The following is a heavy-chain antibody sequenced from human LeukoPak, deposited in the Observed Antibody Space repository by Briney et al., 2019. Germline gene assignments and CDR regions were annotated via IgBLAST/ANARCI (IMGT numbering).Heavy chain of an antibody. D-gene: IGHD1-26*01. J-gene: IGHJ4*02. CDR3: ATGMGATTFLSI. Sequence: ASVKVSCKASGYTFTDYYIYWVRQAPGQGLEWMGWVNPNSGGANYAQKFQGRVTMTRDTSISTAYMELNRLTSDDTAVYYCATGMGATTFLSIWGQGTLVTVSS. V-gene: IGHV1-2*02. CDR1: GYTFTDYY. CDR2: VNPNSGGA.